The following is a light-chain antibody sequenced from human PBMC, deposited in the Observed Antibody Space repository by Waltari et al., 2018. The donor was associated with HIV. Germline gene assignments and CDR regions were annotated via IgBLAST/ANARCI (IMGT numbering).Light chain of an antibody. CDR3: QQGDSLPLT. CDR2: QAS. CDR1: QGIKTW. Sequence: DIQMTQSPSSLSASVGDTVTITCRASQGIKTWLAWYQQKPRTPPKLLISQASTLQRGVPSRFSGSGAGTDFSLTISNLQTEDGATYYCQQGDSLPLTFGGGTTVEI. V-gene: IGKV1-12*01. J-gene: IGKJ4*01.